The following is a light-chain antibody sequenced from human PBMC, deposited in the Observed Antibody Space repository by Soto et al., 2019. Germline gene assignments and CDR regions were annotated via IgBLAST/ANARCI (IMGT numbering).Light chain of an antibody. Sequence: DIQMTQSPSFLSASVGDSVTITCRANQDISNYVHWYRQKRGKAPEFLVLDGSSRFSLRGSGTHFTFTISNFQPADVGTYYCQQYDDPPDLSFGGGT. V-gene: IGKV1-33*01. CDR2: D. CDR1: QDISNY. J-gene: IGKJ4*01. CDR3: QQYDDPPDLS.